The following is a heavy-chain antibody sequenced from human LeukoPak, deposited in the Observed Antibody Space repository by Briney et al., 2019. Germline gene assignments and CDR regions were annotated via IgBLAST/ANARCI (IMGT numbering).Heavy chain of an antibody. CDR1: GFPFSSYW. CDR2: IKQDGSKK. J-gene: IGHJ4*02. D-gene: IGHD1-7*01. Sequence: GGSLRLPCVASGFPFSSYWMTWVRQAPGKGLEWVANIKQDGSKKSYLDSVKGRFTISRDNSNNMLYLQMSSLRAEDTALYYCLREVDWKYAFDYWGRGTLVTVSS. V-gene: IGHV3-7*01. CDR3: LREVDWKYAFDY.